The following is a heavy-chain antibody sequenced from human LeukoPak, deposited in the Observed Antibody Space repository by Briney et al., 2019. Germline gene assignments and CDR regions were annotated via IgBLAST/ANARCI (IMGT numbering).Heavy chain of an antibody. CDR1: GYTFTNYY. V-gene: IGHV1-46*01. D-gene: IGHD6-19*01. J-gene: IGHJ4*02. CDR2: INTSGGST. CDR3: ARGVSSGPLGY. Sequence: GASVKVSFKASGYTFTNYYMHWVRQRPGQGLEWMGVINTSGGSTSYAQKFQGRVSRVTMTRDTSTSTVYMELSSLNSEDTAVYYCARGVSSGPLGYWGQGTLVTVSS.